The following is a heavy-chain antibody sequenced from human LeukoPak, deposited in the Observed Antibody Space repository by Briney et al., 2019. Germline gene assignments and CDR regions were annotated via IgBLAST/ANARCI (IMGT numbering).Heavy chain of an antibody. V-gene: IGHV3-30*02. D-gene: IGHD6-13*01. CDR1: GFTFSSYG. Sequence: GGSLRLSCAASGFTFSSYGMHWVRQAPGKGLEWVAFIRYDGSNAYSADSVKGRFTISRDNSKNTMYLQMNSLRDEDTAVYYCAKGYSSSWSIEYFQHWGQGTLVTVSS. CDR2: IRYDGSNA. CDR3: AKGYSSSWSIEYFQH. J-gene: IGHJ1*01.